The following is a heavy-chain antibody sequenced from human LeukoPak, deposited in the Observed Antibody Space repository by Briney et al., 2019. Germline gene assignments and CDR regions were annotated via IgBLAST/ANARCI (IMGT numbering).Heavy chain of an antibody. CDR2: IFYSGST. CDR3: ARRGGGHAFDI. J-gene: IGHJ3*02. V-gene: IGHV4-59*08. D-gene: IGHD3-16*01. CDR1: GGSISSYW. Sequence: SETLSLTCTVSGGSISSYWWSWIRQPPGKGLEYIGYIFYSGSTNYNPPLKSRVTISVDTSKIHFSLRLSSVTAADTAVYYCARRGGGHAFDIWGQGTMVTVSS.